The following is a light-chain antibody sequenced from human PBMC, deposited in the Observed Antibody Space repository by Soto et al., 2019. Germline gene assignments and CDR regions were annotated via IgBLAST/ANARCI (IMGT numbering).Light chain of an antibody. CDR1: QSVLSSSNNKNF. J-gene: IGKJ2*01. CDR3: QQYYRIPHT. V-gene: IGKV4-1*01. CDR2: WAS. Sequence: DIVMTQSPDSLAVSLGERATINCKSSQSVLSSSNNKNFLAWYQQKPGQSPKLLIYWASTRESGVPDRFSGSGSGTDFTLTISSLQAEDVAVYYCQQYYRIPHTFGQGTKLEI.